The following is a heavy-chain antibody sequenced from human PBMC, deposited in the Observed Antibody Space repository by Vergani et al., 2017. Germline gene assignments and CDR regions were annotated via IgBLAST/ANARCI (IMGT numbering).Heavy chain of an antibody. J-gene: IGHJ4*02. CDR3: ARDLDYYDSSGYPPYYFDY. CDR2: IYYSGST. V-gene: IGHV4-39*07. Sequence: QLQLQESGPGLVKPSETLSLTCTVSGGSISSSSYYWGWIRPPPGKGLEWIGSIYYSGSTYYNPSLKSRVTISVDTSKNQFSLKLSSVTAADTAVYYCARDLDYYDSSGYPPYYFDYGGQGTLVTVSS. D-gene: IGHD3-22*01. CDR1: GGSISSSSYY.